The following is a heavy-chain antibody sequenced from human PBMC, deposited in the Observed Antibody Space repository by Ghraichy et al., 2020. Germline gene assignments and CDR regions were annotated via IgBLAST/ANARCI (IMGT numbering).Heavy chain of an antibody. Sequence: ASVKVSCKASGYTFTGYYMHWVRQAPGQGLEWMGWINPNSGGTNYAQKFQGWVTMTRDTSISTAYMELSRLRSDDTAVYYCARSRHCSSTSCYNPIDAFDIWGQGTMVTVSS. D-gene: IGHD2-2*02. V-gene: IGHV1-2*04. CDR1: GYTFTGYY. CDR2: INPNSGGT. J-gene: IGHJ3*02. CDR3: ARSRHCSSTSCYNPIDAFDI.